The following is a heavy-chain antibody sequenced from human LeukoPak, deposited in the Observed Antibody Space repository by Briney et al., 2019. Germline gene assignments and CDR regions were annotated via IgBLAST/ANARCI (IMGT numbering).Heavy chain of an antibody. J-gene: IGHJ4*02. CDR2: MNPNSGNT. CDR3: ARVDCSSTSCYDGY. V-gene: IGHV1-8*01. CDR1: GYTFTSYD. Sequence: SVKVSCKASGYTFTSYDINWVRQATGRGLEWMGWMNPNSGNTGYAQKFQGRVTMTRNTSIGTAYMELSSLRSEDTAVYYCARVDCSSTSCYDGYWGQGTLVTVSS. D-gene: IGHD2-2*01.